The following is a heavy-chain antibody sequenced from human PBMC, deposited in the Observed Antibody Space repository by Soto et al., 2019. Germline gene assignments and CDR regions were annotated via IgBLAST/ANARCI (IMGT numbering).Heavy chain of an antibody. J-gene: IGHJ2*01. Sequence: QVQLVQSGAEVKKPGASVKVSCKASGYTFTNYAMHWVRQAPGQRLEWMGLINAGNGNTKYSQKFQGRVTITRDKSESTAYMELSSLRSEDTAVYYCARGGSLYWYFDLWGRGTLVTVSS. D-gene: IGHD1-26*01. CDR1: GYTFTNYA. CDR2: INAGNGNT. CDR3: ARGGSLYWYFDL. V-gene: IGHV1-3*01.